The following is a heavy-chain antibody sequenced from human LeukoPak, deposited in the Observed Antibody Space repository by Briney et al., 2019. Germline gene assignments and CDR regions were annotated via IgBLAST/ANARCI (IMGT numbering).Heavy chain of an antibody. CDR1: GYTFTNFG. CDR2: ISGDNGDT. CDR3: ARRALDF. V-gene: IGHV1-18*01. Sequence: ASVKVSCKASGYTFTNFGISWVRQAPGQGLEWVGWISGDNGDTNYGQKFQGRVTMTTDTSTSTAYMELRSLRSDDTAIYYCARRALDFWGQGTLVTVSS. J-gene: IGHJ4*02.